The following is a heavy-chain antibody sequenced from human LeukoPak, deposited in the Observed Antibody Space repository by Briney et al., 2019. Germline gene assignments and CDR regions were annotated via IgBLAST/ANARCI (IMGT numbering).Heavy chain of an antibody. V-gene: IGHV1-69*05. CDR2: IIPIFGTA. J-gene: IGHJ5*02. Sequence: ASVKVSCKASGGTFSSYAISWVRHAPGQGLEWMGGIIPIFGTANYAQKFQGRVTITTDESTSTACMELSRLRSDDTAGYYCARDRSPPSYDFWSGSLFDPWGQGTLVTVSS. CDR3: ARDRSPPSYDFWSGSLFDP. CDR1: GGTFSSYA. D-gene: IGHD3-3*01.